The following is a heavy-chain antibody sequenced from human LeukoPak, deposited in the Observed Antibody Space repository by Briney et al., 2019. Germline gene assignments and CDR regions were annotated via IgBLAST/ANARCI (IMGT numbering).Heavy chain of an antibody. CDR1: GGSISSSNW. J-gene: IGHJ4*02. CDR2: IYHSGST. D-gene: IGHD3-9*01. V-gene: IGHV4-4*02. Sequence: PSGTLSLTCAASGGSISSSNWWSWVRQPPGKGLEWIGEIYHSGSTNYNPSLKSRVTISVDKSKNQFSLKLSSVTAADTAVYYCARSYDILTPTLGYWGQGTLVTVSS. CDR3: ARSYDILTPTLGY.